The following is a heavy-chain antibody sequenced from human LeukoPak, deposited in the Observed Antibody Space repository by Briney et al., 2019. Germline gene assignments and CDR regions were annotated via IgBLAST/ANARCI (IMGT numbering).Heavy chain of an antibody. CDR2: FDPEDGET. CDR3: ATVSCSSTSCYEEKYYFDY. D-gene: IGHD2-2*01. V-gene: IGHV1-24*01. CDR1: GYTLTELS. J-gene: IGHJ4*02. Sequence: ASVKVSCKVSGYTLTELSMHWVRQAPGKGLEWMGGFDPEDGETIYAQKFQGRVTMTEDTSTDTAYMELSSLRAEDTAVYYCATVSCSSTSCYEEKYYFDYWGQGTLVAVSS.